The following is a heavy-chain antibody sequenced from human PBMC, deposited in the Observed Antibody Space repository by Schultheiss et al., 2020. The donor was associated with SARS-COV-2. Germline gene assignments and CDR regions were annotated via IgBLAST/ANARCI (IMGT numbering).Heavy chain of an antibody. CDR2: IYPGDSDT. CDR3: ARRGYYDSSGYYYDSGVYP. J-gene: IGHJ5*02. CDR1: GYSFTSYW. D-gene: IGHD3-22*01. V-gene: IGHV5-51*01. Sequence: GGSLRLSCKGSGYSFTSYWIGWVRQMPGKGLEWMGIIYPGDSDTRYSPSFQGQVTISADKSISTAYLQWSSLKASDTAMYYCARRGYYDSSGYYYDSGVYPWSQGGRITVAS.